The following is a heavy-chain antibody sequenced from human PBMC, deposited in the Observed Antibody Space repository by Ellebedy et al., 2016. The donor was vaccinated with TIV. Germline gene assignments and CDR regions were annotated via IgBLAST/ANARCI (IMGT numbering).Heavy chain of an antibody. J-gene: IGHJ4*02. Sequence: AASVTVSCKASGYTFTSYYMHCVRQAPGQGLEWKGLINPSGGGTTYAQKFQGRVTMTRDTSTSTAYMDLSSLRSEDTAVYYCARDIQDSTGGNCYPDFWGQGTLVTVSS. CDR1: GYTFTSYY. V-gene: IGHV1-46*01. CDR2: INPSGGGT. CDR3: ARDIQDSTGGNCYPDF. D-gene: IGHD2-15*01.